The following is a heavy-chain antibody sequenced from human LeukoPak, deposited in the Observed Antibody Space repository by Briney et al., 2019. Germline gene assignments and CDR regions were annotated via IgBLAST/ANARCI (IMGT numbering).Heavy chain of an antibody. J-gene: IGHJ3*02. CDR1: GFTFSSYG. D-gene: IGHD3-22*01. V-gene: IGHV3-33*06. CDR2: IWYDGSNK. CDR3: AKPFRYYYDSSGYYTMSAFDI. Sequence: GGSLRLSCAASGFTFSSYGMHWVRQAPGKGLEWVAVIWYDGSNKYYADSVKGRFTISRDNSKNTLYLQMNSLRAEDTAVYYCAKPFRYYYDSSGYYTMSAFDIWGQGTMVTVSS.